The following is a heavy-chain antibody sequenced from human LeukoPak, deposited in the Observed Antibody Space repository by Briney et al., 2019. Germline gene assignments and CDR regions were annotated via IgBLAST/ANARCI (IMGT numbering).Heavy chain of an antibody. D-gene: IGHD5-24*01. CDR3: AGDEGWTFDI. CDR2: IKQDGSVI. Sequence: GGSLRLSCAASGFSFSTHWMSWFRQAPGRGLEWVALIKQDGSVIHYVDSVKGRFTISRDNAKNSLSLQMNSLRADDTAVYYCAGDEGWTFDIWGQGTKVTVSS. CDR1: GFSFSTHW. J-gene: IGHJ3*02. V-gene: IGHV3-7*01.